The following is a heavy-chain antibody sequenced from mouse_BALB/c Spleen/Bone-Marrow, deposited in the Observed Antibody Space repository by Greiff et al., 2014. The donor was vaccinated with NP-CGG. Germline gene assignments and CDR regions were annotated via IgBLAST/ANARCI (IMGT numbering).Heavy chain of an antibody. CDR3: AREVVATDYFDY. Sequence: VQLKESGPELVKPGASVKMSCKASGYTFTSSVMHWGKQKPGQGLEWIGYINPYNDGPKYNERFRGRATLTSDRSSSTAYMELSSLTSEDSAVYYCAREVVATDYFDYWGQGTTLTVSS. V-gene: IGHV1-14*01. J-gene: IGHJ2*01. CDR1: GYTFTSSV. D-gene: IGHD1-1*01. CDR2: INPYNDGP.